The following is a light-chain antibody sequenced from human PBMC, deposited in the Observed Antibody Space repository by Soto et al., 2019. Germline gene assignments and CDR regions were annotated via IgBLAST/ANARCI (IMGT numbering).Light chain of an antibody. CDR1: QSISSY. V-gene: IGKV1-39*01. CDR2: AAS. J-gene: IGKJ1*01. Sequence: DIQMTQSPSSLSASVGDRVTITCRASQSISSYLNWYQQKPGKAPKLLIYAASSLQSGVPSRFSGSGSGTDFTLTISSLQPEDFATYYCQQSDSTSYGFGQGTKVEIK. CDR3: QQSDSTSYG.